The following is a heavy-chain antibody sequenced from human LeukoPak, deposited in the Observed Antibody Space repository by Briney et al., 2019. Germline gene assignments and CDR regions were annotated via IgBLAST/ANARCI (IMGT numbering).Heavy chain of an antibody. CDR3: ARGILRFLARNWFDP. Sequence: SGTLSLTCAVSGGSISSSNWWSWVRQPPGKGLEWIGEIYHSGSTNYNPSLKSRVTISVDTSKNQFSLKLSSVTAADTAVYYCARGILRFLARNWFDPWGQGTLVTVSS. CDR2: IYHSGST. CDR1: GGSISSSNW. V-gene: IGHV4-4*02. J-gene: IGHJ5*02. D-gene: IGHD3-3*01.